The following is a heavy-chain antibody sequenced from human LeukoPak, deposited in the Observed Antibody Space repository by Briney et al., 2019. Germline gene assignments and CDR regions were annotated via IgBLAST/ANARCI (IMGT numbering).Heavy chain of an antibody. CDR1: GFTFSSYA. CDR3: ARAFFYYDILTGHFDY. V-gene: IGHV3-23*01. J-gene: IGHJ4*02. CDR2: ISGSGGST. D-gene: IGHD3-9*01. Sequence: GGSLRLSCAASGFTFSSYAMSWVRQAPGKGLEWVSAISGSGGSTYYADSVKGRFTISRDNAKNSLYLQMNSLRAEDTAVYYCARAFFYYDILTGHFDYWGQGTLVTVSS.